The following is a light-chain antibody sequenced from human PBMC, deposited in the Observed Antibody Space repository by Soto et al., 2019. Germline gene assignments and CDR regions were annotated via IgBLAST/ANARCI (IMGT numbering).Light chain of an antibody. J-gene: IGKJ1*01. V-gene: IGKV3-11*01. CDR2: GAS. CDR3: QQRSNWPRT. CDR1: QSVHNF. Sequence: EVVLTQSPATLSLSPGDRAALSCKASQSVHNFLAWYQQKPGQAPRLLIYGASNRAAGIPARFSGSGSGTDFTLTISSLEPEDFAVYYCQQRSNWPRTFGQGTKVDIK.